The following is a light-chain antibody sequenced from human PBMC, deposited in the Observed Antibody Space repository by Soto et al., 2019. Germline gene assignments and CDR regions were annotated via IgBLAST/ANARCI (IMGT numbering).Light chain of an antibody. CDR3: QQRNTWPPIT. Sequence: EIVLTQSPVTLSLSPGERATLSCRASQSVRTYFAWYRVKPGQAPRLLSYDASRRASGVPARFSGSGSGTDFTLPISSLEPEDFALSYCQQRNTWPPITFGQGKGLETK. CDR2: DAS. J-gene: IGKJ5*01. CDR1: QSVRTY. V-gene: IGKV3-11*01.